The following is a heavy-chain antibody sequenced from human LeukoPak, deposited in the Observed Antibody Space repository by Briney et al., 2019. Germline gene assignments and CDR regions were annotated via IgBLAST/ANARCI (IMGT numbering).Heavy chain of an antibody. Sequence: PSETLSLTCTVSGGSISSGNDYWSWIRQPPGKGLEWIGEINHSGSTNYNPSLKSRVTISVDTSKNQSSLKLSSVTAADTAVYYCARLIRRGRNYYDSSGYSPQGSYYMDVWGKGTTVTISS. D-gene: IGHD3-22*01. J-gene: IGHJ6*03. CDR3: ARLIRRGRNYYDSSGYSPQGSYYMDV. CDR2: INHSGST. CDR1: GGSISSGNDY. V-gene: IGHV4-39*07.